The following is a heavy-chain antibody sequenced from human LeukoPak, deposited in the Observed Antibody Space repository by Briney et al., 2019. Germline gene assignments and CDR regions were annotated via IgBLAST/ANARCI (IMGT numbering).Heavy chain of an antibody. CDR1: GFTFSSFD. Sequence: GGSLRLSCAASGFTFSSFDMIWVRQAPGKGLEWVSSISSGSTYIYYADSVKGRFTISRDNAKHSLYLQMSSLRAEDTAVYYCARDGGSYYFDYWGQRTLVTVSS. CDR3: ARDGGSYYFDY. V-gene: IGHV3-21*01. CDR2: ISSGSTYI. D-gene: IGHD1-26*01. J-gene: IGHJ4*02.